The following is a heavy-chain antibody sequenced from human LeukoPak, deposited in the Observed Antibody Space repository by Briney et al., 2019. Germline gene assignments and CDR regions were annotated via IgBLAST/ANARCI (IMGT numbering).Heavy chain of an antibody. CDR1: GFIFSDYY. V-gene: IGHV3-11*05. D-gene: IGHD3-10*01. CDR2: ISSSGSYT. CDR3: AIEHYYGSWSYRDLFVDS. J-gene: IGHJ4*02. Sequence: GGSLRLSCAASGFIFSDYYMSWIRQAPGKGLEWLSYISSSGSYTTYADSVKGRFTISRDSAKNSLYLQMNSLRAEDAAVYCFAIEHYYGSWSYRDLFVDSWGQGTLVTVSS.